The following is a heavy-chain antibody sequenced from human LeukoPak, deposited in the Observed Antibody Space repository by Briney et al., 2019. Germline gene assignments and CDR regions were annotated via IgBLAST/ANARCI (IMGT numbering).Heavy chain of an antibody. CDR3: ARSALDY. Sequence: PGGSLRLSCVVSGFTFSDYWMSWVRQAPGKGLEWVANIKQDGSEKYYVDSVKGRFTISRDNAKKSLFLQMNSLRAEDTAVYYCARSALDYWGQGTLVTVSS. CDR2: IKQDGSEK. J-gene: IGHJ4*02. V-gene: IGHV3-7*01. CDR1: GFTFSDYW.